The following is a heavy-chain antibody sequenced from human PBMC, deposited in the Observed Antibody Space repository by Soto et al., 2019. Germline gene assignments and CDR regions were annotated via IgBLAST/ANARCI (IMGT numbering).Heavy chain of an antibody. CDR3: ARDGGDYDFWSGYTPYYYMDV. J-gene: IGHJ6*03. CDR1: GYTFTSYG. Sequence: ASVKVSCKASGYTFTSYGISWVRQAPGQGLEWMGWISAYNGNTNYAQKLQGRVTMTRDTSTSTVYMELSSLRSEDTAVYYCARDGGDYDFWSGYTPYYYMDVWGKGTTVTVSS. CDR2: ISAYNGNT. D-gene: IGHD3-3*01. V-gene: IGHV1-18*01.